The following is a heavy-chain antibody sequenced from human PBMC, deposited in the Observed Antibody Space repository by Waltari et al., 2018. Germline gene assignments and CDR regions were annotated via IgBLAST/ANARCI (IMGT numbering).Heavy chain of an antibody. Sequence: QVQRMETGGGVLQPGRSLRLSCAASGFIFTNSPINWVRQAPGKGLQGVAVISSDGANKYYTSSGKGRVTISRDNSKNTRYLQMNSLRPEDTAVYYCATGAGSSGGFYACDIWGQGSMVTVSS. J-gene: IGHJ3*02. CDR3: ATGAGSSGGFYACDI. CDR1: GFIFTNSP. CDR2: ISSDGANK. V-gene: IGHV3-30*10. D-gene: IGHD6-13*01.